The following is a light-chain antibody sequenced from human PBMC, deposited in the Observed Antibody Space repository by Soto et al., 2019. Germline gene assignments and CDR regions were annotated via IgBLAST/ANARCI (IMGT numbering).Light chain of an antibody. CDR2: AAS. CDR3: QQYVSTPPGYA. Sequence: DIQLTQSPSFLSASVGDRVTITCRASQGISRYLAWYQQKPGKAPKLLIYAASTLQSGVPSRFSGSGSGTEFTLTISSLQPEDFAVYYCQQYVSTPPGYAFGQGTKLEIK. J-gene: IGKJ2*01. CDR1: QGISRY. V-gene: IGKV1-9*01.